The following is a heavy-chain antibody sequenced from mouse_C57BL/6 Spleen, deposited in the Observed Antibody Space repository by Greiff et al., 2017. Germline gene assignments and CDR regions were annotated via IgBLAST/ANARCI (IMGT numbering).Heavy chain of an antibody. CDR2: IYYSGTI. CDR3: ARADYGAWFAY. V-gene: IGHV3-5*01. Sequence: VQLQQSGPGLVKPSQTVFLTCTVTGISITTGNYRWSWIRQFPGNKLEWIGYIYYSGTITYNPSLTSRTTITRDTPKNQFFLEMNSLTAEDTATYYCARADYGAWFAYWGQGTLVTVSA. CDR1: GISITTGNYR. J-gene: IGHJ3*01. D-gene: IGHD2-4*01.